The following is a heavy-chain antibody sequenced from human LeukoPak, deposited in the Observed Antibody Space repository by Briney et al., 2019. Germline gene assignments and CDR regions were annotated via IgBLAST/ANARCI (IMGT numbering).Heavy chain of an antibody. V-gene: IGHV3-74*01. CDR1: GFTFSSYW. J-gene: IGHJ4*02. CDR2: INTDGSSI. D-gene: IGHD6-13*01. Sequence: PGGSLRLSCAASGFTFSSYWMHWVRQAPGKGLVWVSRINTDGSSISYADSVKGRFTISRDNAKNTLYLQMNSLRAEDTAVYYCANGAAAAPFDYWGQGTLVTVSS. CDR3: ANGAAAAPFDY.